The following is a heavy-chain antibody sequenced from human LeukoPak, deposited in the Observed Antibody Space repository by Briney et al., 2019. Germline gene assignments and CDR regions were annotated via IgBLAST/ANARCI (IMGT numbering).Heavy chain of an antibody. CDR1: GGSISSGSYY. J-gene: IGHJ4*02. V-gene: IGHV4-61*02. CDR2: FYTSGST. Sequence: SQTLSLTCTVSGGSISSGSYYWSWIRQPAGKGLEWIGCFYTSGSTNYNPSLRSRVTMSVDTSKNQFSLKLSSVTAADTAVYYCARVAATATYYFDYWGQGTLVTVSS. CDR3: ARVAATATYYFDY. D-gene: IGHD6-13*01.